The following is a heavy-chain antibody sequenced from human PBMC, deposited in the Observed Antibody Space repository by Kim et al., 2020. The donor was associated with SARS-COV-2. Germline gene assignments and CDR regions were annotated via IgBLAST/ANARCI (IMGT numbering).Heavy chain of an antibody. CDR1: GFTFSSYA. V-gene: IGHV3-64D*09. D-gene: IGHD3-3*01. Sequence: GGSLRLSCSASGFTFSSYAMHWVRQAPGKGLEYVSAISSNGGSTYYADSVKGRFTISRDNSKNTLYLQMSSLRAEDTAVYYCVKESGVTIFGVVINYYFDYGGQGTLVTVSP. CDR2: ISSNGGST. CDR3: VKESGVTIFGVVINYYFDY. J-gene: IGHJ4*02.